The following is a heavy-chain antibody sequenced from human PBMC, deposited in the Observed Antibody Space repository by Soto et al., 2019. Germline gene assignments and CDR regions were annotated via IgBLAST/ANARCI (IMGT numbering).Heavy chain of an antibody. V-gene: IGHV4-59*01. Sequence: SETLSLTCTVSGGSISSYYWSWIRQPPGKGLEWIGYIYYSGSTNYNPSLKSRVTISVDTSKNQFSLKLSSVTAADTAVYYCARARDKALLGWFDPWGQGTLVTVSS. CDR3: ARARDKALLGWFDP. D-gene: IGHD7-27*01. J-gene: IGHJ5*02. CDR2: IYYSGST. CDR1: GGSISSYY.